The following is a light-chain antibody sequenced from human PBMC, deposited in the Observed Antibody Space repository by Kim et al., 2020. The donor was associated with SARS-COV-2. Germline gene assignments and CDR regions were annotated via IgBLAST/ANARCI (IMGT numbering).Light chain of an antibody. V-gene: IGLV3-9*01. CDR2: RDS. CDR3: QVWDSSTAWV. CDR1: NSGSKN. J-gene: IGLJ3*02. Sequence: VAVGQTARITCGGNNSGSKNVRWYQQKPGQAPVLVIYRDSNRPSGIPERFSGSNSGNTATLTISRAQAGDEADYYCQVWDSSTAWVFGGGTQLTVL.